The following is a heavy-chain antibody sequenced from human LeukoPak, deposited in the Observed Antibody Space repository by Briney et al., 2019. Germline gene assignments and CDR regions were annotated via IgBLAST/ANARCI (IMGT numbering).Heavy chain of an antibody. V-gene: IGHV3-23*01. Sequence: PGGSLRLSCAASGFTFDSYAMTWVRQAPGRGLEWVSGISGRGASTYYADSVKGRSTISRDNSKNTLYLQMNSLRAEDTAVYYCARDFSYWGQGTLVTVSS. CDR1: GFTFDSYA. J-gene: IGHJ4*02. CDR3: ARDFSY. CDR2: ISGRGAST.